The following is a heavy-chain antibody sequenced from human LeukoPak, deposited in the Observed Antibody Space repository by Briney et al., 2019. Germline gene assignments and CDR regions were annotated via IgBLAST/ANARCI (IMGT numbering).Heavy chain of an antibody. Sequence: ASVKVSCKASGYTFTSYDINWVRQATGQGLEWMGWMNPNSGNTGYAQKFQGRVTMTRNTSISTAYMELSSLRSEDTAVYYCARVGRIQLWLRGGWFDPWGQGTLVTVSS. V-gene: IGHV1-8*02. CDR1: GYTFTSYD. J-gene: IGHJ5*02. CDR3: ARVGRIQLWLRGGWFDP. D-gene: IGHD5-18*01. CDR2: MNPNSGNT.